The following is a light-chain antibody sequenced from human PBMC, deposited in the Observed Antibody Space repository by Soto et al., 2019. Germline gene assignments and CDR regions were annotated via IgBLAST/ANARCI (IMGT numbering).Light chain of an antibody. CDR1: QTIRSNY. CDR2: GAS. Sequence: ETVLTQSPGTLSLSPGERATLSCRASQTIRSNYLAWYRQTPGQAPRVLIYGASNRATGIADRFSGSGSGTDFTLIISRLEPEDFALNYCQQYGSSPWTFGQGTKVEIK. J-gene: IGKJ1*01. V-gene: IGKV3-20*01. CDR3: QQYGSSPWT.